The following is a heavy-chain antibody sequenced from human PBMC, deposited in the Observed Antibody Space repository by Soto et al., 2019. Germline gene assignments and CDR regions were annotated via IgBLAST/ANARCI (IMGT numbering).Heavy chain of an antibody. J-gene: IGHJ3*02. CDR2: IWYDGSNK. V-gene: IGHV3-33*01. Sequence: GGSLRLSCAASGFTFSSYGMHWVRQAPGKGLEWVAVIWYDGSNKYYADSVKGRFTISRDNAKNTLYLQMNSLRAEDTAVYYCARVLDYDFGGNSLDIWGQGTMVTVS. CDR1: GFTFSSYG. D-gene: IGHD3-3*01. CDR3: ARVLDYDFGGNSLDI.